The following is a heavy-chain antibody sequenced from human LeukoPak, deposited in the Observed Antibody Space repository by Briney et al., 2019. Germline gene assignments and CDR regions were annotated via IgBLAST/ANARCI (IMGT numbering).Heavy chain of an antibody. D-gene: IGHD6-19*01. CDR2: ITTRGDT. CDR1: GFTFSSYD. V-gene: IGHV3-13*04. J-gene: IGHJ4*02. CDR3: ARGLYSSGWYVPELDY. Sequence: PGGSLRLSCAASGFTFSSYDMYWVRQATGKGLEWVSAITTRGDTYYSGSVKGRFTISRENAKNSLYLQMNSLRAGDTAVYYCARGLYSSGWYVPELDYWGQGTLVAVSS.